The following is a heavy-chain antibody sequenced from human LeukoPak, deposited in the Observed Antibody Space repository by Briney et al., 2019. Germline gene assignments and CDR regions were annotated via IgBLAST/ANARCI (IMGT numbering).Heavy chain of an antibody. V-gene: IGHV1-2*02. Sequence: GASVKVSCKASGYTFTGYYMHWVRQAPGQGLEWMGWINPNSGGTNYAQKFQGRVTMTRDTSISTAYMELSRLRSDDTAVYYCARDDFIVGATTEYYFDYWGQGTLVTVPS. CDR3: ARDDFIVGATTEYYFDY. D-gene: IGHD1-26*01. CDR2: INPNSGGT. CDR1: GYTFTGYY. J-gene: IGHJ4*02.